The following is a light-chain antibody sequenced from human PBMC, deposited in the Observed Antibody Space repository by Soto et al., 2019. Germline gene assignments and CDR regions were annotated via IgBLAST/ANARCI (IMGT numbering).Light chain of an antibody. Sequence: ETVMTQSPATLSVSPGERATLSCRASQSVSSNLAWYQQKPGQAPRLLIYGASTRATGIPARFSGSGSGTEFTLTISSLQPEDFAVYYCQQYNNWPPLTFGGGTKVEIK. CDR2: GAS. CDR1: QSVSSN. CDR3: QQYNNWPPLT. V-gene: IGKV3-15*01. J-gene: IGKJ4*01.